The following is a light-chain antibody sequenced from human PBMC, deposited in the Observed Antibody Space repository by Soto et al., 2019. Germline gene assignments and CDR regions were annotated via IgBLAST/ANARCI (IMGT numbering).Light chain of an antibody. J-gene: IGKJ5*01. Sequence: EIVLTQSPDALSLYPGERAALSCRASQRVRSNLAWYQQKPGQAPRLLIYDASNRATGIPARFSGSGSGTDFTLTISSLEPEEFAVYYCQQRSNWPITVGQGTRLEIK. CDR1: QRVRSN. V-gene: IGKV3-11*01. CDR2: DAS. CDR3: QQRSNWPIT.